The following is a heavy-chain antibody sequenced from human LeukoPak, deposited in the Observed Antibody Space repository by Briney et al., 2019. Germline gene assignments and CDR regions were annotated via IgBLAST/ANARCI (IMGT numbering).Heavy chain of an antibody. J-gene: IGHJ4*02. V-gene: IGHV3-30-3*02. CDR2: ISYDGSNK. CDR1: GFTFSSYA. CDR3: AKYPLGYCSSTSCSPRYFDY. Sequence: GGSLRLSCAASGFTFSSYAMHWVRQAPGKGLEWVAVISYDGSNKYYADSVKGRFTISRDNSKNTLYLQMNSLRAEDTAVYYCAKYPLGYCSSTSCSPRYFDYWGQGTLVTVSS. D-gene: IGHD2-2*01.